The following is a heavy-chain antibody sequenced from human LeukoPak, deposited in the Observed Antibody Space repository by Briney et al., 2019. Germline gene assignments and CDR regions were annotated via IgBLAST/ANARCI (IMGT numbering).Heavy chain of an antibody. J-gene: IGHJ6*03. CDR1: GYTFTGYY. Sequence: ASVKVSCRASGYTFTGYYMHWVRQAPGQGLEWMRWINPNSGGTNYAQKFQGRVTMTEDTSTDTAYMELSSLRSEDTAVYYCATAETDYSKIRYYYYYMDVWGKGTTVTVSS. CDR2: INPNSGGT. V-gene: IGHV1-2*02. D-gene: IGHD4-11*01. CDR3: ATAETDYSKIRYYYYYMDV.